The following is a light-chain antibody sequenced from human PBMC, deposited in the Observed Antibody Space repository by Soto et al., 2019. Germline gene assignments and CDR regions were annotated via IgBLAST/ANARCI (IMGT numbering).Light chain of an antibody. CDR1: QSVSSDY. J-gene: IGKJ3*01. Sequence: EIVLTQSPGTLSLSPGERATLSCRASQSVSSDYLAWYQLKPGPATRLLIYGASSRATGIPARFSGSGSGTDFTLTISRLQPEDFAVYCCQQYHRSHQFTFGPGTKVDIK. CDR3: QQYHRSHQFT. V-gene: IGKV3-20*01. CDR2: GAS.